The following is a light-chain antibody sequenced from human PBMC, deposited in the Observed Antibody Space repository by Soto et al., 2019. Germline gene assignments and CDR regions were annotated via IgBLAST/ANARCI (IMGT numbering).Light chain of an antibody. Sequence: SYELTQPPAVSVAPGKAAKITCGGNNIEDKSVHWYQQKPGQAPVLVISFDSDRPSGIPERFSGSNSGNTATLTISRVGAGDEADYYCQVSDVTSAHLGVVFGGGTKLTVL. CDR1: NIEDKS. CDR3: QVSDVTSAHLGVV. J-gene: IGLJ2*01. V-gene: IGLV3-21*04. CDR2: FDS.